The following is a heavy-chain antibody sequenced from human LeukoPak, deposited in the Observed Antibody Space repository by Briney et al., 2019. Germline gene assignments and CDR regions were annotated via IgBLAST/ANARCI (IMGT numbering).Heavy chain of an antibody. D-gene: IGHD6-19*01. CDR1: GGSISTTNW. V-gene: IGHV4-4*02. CDR2: INHSGST. J-gene: IGHJ4*02. CDR3: ARDPRSSGWYDY. Sequence: SETLSLTCTVSGGSISTTNWWSWVRQSPGRGLEWIGEINHSGSTNYNPSLKSRVTISVDTSKNQFSLKLSSVTAADTAVYYCARDPRSSGWYDYWGQGTLVTVSS.